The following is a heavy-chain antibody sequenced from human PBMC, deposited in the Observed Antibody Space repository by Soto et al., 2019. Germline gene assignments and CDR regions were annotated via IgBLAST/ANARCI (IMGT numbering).Heavy chain of an antibody. Sequence: SETRSLTCSITGVSLRDYLLISTRHSPKTGLECIGHVDSGRPDYNPSLASRVAISVDTSRNKVSLELTSVTAADTGTYFCVRQTKLGLNYRHFHYWRHGVLVT. D-gene: IGHD3-10*01. V-gene: IGHV4-59*08. CDR2: VDSGRP. J-gene: IGHJ4*01. CDR1: GVSLRDYL. CDR3: VRQTKLGLNYRHFHY.